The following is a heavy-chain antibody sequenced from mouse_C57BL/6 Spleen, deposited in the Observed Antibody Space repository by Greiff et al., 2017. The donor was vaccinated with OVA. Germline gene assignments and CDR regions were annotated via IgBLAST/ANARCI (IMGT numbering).Heavy chain of an antibody. D-gene: IGHD1-1*01. CDR1: GYAFSSSW. V-gene: IGHV1-82*01. CDR3: AREGSNYYGSPRTGFDY. CDR2: IYPGDGDT. Sequence: QVQLQQSGPELVKPGASVKISCKASGYAFSSSWMNWVKQRPGKGLEWIGRIYPGDGDTNYNGKFKGQATLTADKSSSTAYMQLSSLTSEDSAVYFCAREGSNYYGSPRTGFDYWGQGTTLTVSS. J-gene: IGHJ2*01.